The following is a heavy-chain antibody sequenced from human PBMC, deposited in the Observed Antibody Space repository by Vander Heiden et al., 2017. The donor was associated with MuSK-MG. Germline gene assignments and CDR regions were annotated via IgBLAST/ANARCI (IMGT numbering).Heavy chain of an antibody. J-gene: IGHJ4*02. CDR3: AKDKEQQLVPYYFDF. D-gene: IGHD6-13*01. CDR2: VSGSGGST. Sequence: EVQLLESGGGLVQPGGSLRLSCAASGFPFSSYAMSWVRQAPGKGLEGVSGVSGSGGSTYYADSVKGRVTISRDNSKNTLYLQINSLRADDTAVYYCAKDKEQQLVPYYFDFWGQGTLVTVSS. CDR1: GFPFSSYA. V-gene: IGHV3-23*01.